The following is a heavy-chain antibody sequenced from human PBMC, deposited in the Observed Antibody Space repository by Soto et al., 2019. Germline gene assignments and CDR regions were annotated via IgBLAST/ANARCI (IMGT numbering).Heavy chain of an antibody. D-gene: IGHD3-22*01. V-gene: IGHV3-30-3*01. CDR3: ARDPLITMIVVVTWFDY. CDR1: GFTFSSYA. Sequence: GGSLRLSCAASGFTFSSYAMHWARQAPGKGLEWVAVISYDGSNKYYADSVKGRFTISRDNSKNTLYLQMSSLRAEDTAVYYCARDPLITMIVVVTWFDYWGQGTLVTVSS. J-gene: IGHJ4*02. CDR2: ISYDGSNK.